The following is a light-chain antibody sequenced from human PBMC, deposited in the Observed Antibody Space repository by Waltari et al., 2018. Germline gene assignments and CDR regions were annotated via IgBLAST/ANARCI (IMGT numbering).Light chain of an antibody. V-gene: IGKV3-20*01. CDR3: QHYGSSLST. CDR2: GAS. Sequence: EIVLTQFPGTLSLSPGERATLSCRASQSVSTYLAWYQQKPGQAPSLLIHGASSRATGIPDRFSGGGSGTDFTLTISRLEPEDFAVNYCQHYGSSLSTFGGGTKVEIK. J-gene: IGKJ4*01. CDR1: QSVSTY.